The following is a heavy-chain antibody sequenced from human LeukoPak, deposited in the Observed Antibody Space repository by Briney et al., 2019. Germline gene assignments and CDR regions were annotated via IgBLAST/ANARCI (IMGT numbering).Heavy chain of an antibody. Sequence: GDSLRLSCAASGFTFSSYWMHWVRQAPEKGLVWVSRINGDGTNIRYTDSVRGRFTISRDNAKNTLYLQVNSLRAEDTAVYYCARVASNGPMMATFDIWGQGTMVTVSS. V-gene: IGHV3-74*01. CDR3: ARVASNGPMMATFDI. D-gene: IGHD3-22*01. CDR2: INGDGTNI. J-gene: IGHJ3*02. CDR1: GFTFSSYW.